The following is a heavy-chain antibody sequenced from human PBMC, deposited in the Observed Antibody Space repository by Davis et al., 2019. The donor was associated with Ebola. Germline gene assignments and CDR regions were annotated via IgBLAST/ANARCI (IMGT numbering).Heavy chain of an antibody. CDR1: GFSFNNYW. Sequence: GESLKISCVASGFSFNNYWMTWVRQAPGKGLEWVANIKGDGSEIGYLGSVKGRFTISRDNAKNSLYLQMDSLRGEDTAVYYCARVGAPYYYVVWGQGTLVTVSS. CDR3: ARVGAPYYYVV. D-gene: IGHD3-10*02. J-gene: IGHJ4*02. V-gene: IGHV3-7*01. CDR2: IKGDGSEI.